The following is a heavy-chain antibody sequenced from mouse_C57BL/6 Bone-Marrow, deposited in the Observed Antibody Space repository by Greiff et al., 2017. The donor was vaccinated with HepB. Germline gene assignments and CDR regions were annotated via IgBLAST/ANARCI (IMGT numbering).Heavy chain of an antibody. CDR2: IYPGSGST. D-gene: IGHD1-1*01. J-gene: IGHJ1*03. CDR1: GYTFTSYW. V-gene: IGHV1-55*01. Sequence: VQLQQPGAELVKPGASVKMSCKASGYTFTSYWITWVKQRPGQGLEWIGDIYPGSGSTNYNEKIKSKATLTVDTSSSTAYMQLSSLTSEDAAVSYCAFYYYGSSYGYFDGWGTGTTVTVSS. CDR3: AFYYYGSSYGYFDG.